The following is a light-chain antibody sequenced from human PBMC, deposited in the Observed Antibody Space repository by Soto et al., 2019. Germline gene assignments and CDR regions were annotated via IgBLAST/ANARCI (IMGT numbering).Light chain of an antibody. CDR3: QQYGGSSFS. CDR2: DAS. V-gene: IGKV1-5*01. Sequence: DIQMTQSPSTLSASVGDRVSITCRASQSISNWLAWYQQKPGKAPNLLIYDASSLESGVPSRFSGSGSGTEFTLTISSLQPDDFAVYYCQQYGGSSFSFGPGTNLEIK. J-gene: IGKJ2*03. CDR1: QSISNW.